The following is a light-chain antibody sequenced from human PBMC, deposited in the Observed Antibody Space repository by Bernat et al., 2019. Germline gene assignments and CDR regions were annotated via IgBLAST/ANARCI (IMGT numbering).Light chain of an antibody. CDR1: SGTIASSS. CDR2: VNN. Sequence: FMLTQPHSVSESPGKTVTISCTRSSGTIASSSVQWYQQRPGGAPTPVLYVNNQRHTGVPDRFSGSVDSSSSSASLTISGLKTEDEADYCCQSYDNSIWVFGGGTRLTVL. CDR3: QSYDNSIWV. V-gene: IGLV6-57*04. J-gene: IGLJ3*02.